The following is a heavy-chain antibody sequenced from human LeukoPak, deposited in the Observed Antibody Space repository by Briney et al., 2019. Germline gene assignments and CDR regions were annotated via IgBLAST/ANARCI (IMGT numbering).Heavy chain of an antibody. CDR2: ISSSSSYI. CDR1: GFTFSSYS. CDR3: ARDLAAAHFDY. J-gene: IGHJ4*02. Sequence: GGSLRLSCAASGFTFSSYSMIWVRQAPGKGLEWVSSISSSSSYIYYADSVKGRFTISRDNAKNSLYLQMNSLRAEDTAVYYCARDLAAAHFDYWGQGTLVTVSS. D-gene: IGHD6-13*01. V-gene: IGHV3-21*01.